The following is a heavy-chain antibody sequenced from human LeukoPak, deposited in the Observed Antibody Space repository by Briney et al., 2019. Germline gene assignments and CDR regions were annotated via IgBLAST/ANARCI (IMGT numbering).Heavy chain of an antibody. Sequence: GGSLRLSCAASEFSVGSNYMTWVRQAPGMGLEWVSVIYSGGTTYYADSVKGRFTISRDNSKNTLYLQMNTLRVEDTAVYYCARGRVGPYPGTYYWGQGTLVTVSS. CDR2: IYSGGTT. J-gene: IGHJ4*02. V-gene: IGHV3-66*01. D-gene: IGHD1-26*01. CDR3: ARGRVGPYPGTYY. CDR1: EFSVGSNY.